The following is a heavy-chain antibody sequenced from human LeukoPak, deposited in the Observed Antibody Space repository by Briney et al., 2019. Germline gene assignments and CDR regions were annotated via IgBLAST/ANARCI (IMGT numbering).Heavy chain of an antibody. Sequence: ASVKVSCKASGGTFSSYAISWVRQAPGQGREWMGGIIPIFGTANYAQKFQGRVTITADESTSTAYMELSSLRSEDTAVYYCASQKFLEWLLLDYWGQRTLVTVSS. CDR1: GGTFSSYA. CDR2: IIPIFGTA. J-gene: IGHJ4*02. V-gene: IGHV1-69*01. CDR3: ASQKFLEWLLLDY. D-gene: IGHD3-3*01.